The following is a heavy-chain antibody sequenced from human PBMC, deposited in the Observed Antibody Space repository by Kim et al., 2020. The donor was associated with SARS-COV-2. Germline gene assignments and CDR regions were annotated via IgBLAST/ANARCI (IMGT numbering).Heavy chain of an antibody. Sequence: SETLSLTCTVSGGSISSGGYYWSWIRQHPGKGLEWIGYIYYSGSTYYNPSLKSRVTISVDTSKNQFSLKLSSVTAADTAVYYCARANVGYYYDSSGYYWDWFDPWGQGTLVTVSS. CDR3: ARANVGYYYDSSGYYWDWFDP. CDR1: GGSISSGGYY. V-gene: IGHV4-31*03. D-gene: IGHD3-22*01. CDR2: IYYSGST. J-gene: IGHJ5*02.